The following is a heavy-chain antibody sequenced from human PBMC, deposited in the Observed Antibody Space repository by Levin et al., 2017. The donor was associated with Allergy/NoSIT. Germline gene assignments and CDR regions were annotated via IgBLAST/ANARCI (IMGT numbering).Heavy chain of an antibody. D-gene: IGHD1-1*01. Sequence: NPGGSLRLSCAASGFTFSDYYMSWIRQAPGKGLEWLSNINTGSSYTNYADSVKGRFTISRDNAKNSLYLQMNSLRAEDTAVYFCARAGLRNGRNYYYMDVWGKGTTVTVSS. CDR3: ARAGLRNGRNYYYMDV. CDR1: GFTFSDYY. J-gene: IGHJ6*03. V-gene: IGHV3-11*06. CDR2: INTGSSYT.